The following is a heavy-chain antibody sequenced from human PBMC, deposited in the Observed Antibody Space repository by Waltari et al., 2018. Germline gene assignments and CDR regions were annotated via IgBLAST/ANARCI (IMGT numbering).Heavy chain of an antibody. CDR1: GGTFATYA. CDR2: IIPMFNTS. J-gene: IGHJ6*02. CDR3: ARTLPPDNKSWHYYFGMDV. V-gene: IGHV1-69*05. Sequence: QVQLVQPGADAPKPGSSVTVSCKSSGGTFATYAISWGRQAPGQGVEWMGGIIPMFNTSNYAQKFKDRVTITKDESTTTAFMELSGLRFDDTAIYYCARTLPPDNKSWHYYFGMDVWGQGTTVTVSS. D-gene: IGHD1-1*01.